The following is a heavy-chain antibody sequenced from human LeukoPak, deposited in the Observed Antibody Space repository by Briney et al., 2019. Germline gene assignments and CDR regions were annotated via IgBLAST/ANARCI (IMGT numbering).Heavy chain of an antibody. J-gene: IGHJ5*02. Sequence: GGSLTLSCAASGFTLSSFGMHWVRQAPGKGLEWVAVIWYDASNKYYADSVKGRFTISRDNSKNTLFLQMNGLRDDDTAVYYCVRGVGVSRFNYFDPWGQGTLVIVSS. CDR2: IWYDASNK. D-gene: IGHD6-13*01. CDR1: GFTLSSFG. CDR3: VRGVGVSRFNYFDP. V-gene: IGHV3-33*01.